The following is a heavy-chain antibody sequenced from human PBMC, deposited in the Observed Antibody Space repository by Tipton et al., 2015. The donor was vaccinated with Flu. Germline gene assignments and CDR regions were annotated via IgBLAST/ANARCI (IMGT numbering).Heavy chain of an antibody. D-gene: IGHD1-26*01. CDR3: ASHSGSYYRGCYYYGMDV. J-gene: IGHJ6*02. CDR1: GYSISSGYY. CDR2: IYHSGST. V-gene: IGHV4-38-2*01. Sequence: TLSLTCAVSGYSISSGYYWGWIRQPPGKGLEWIGSIYHSGSTYYNPSLKSRVTISVDTSKNQFSLRLSSVTAADTAVYYCASHSGSYYRGCYYYGMDVWGQGTTVTVSS.